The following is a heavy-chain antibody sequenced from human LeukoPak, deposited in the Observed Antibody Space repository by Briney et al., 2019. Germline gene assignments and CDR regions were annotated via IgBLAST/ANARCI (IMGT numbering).Heavy chain of an antibody. Sequence: PGGSLRLSCAASGFTFHDYDMSWVRQSPGKGLEWVSGINWNGDRTGYADFVKGRFTISRDNAKKSLYLQMNSLRAEDTALYYCARGGARRGFYVMDVWGQGTTVTVSS. CDR2: INWNGDRT. CDR3: ARGGARRGFYVMDV. V-gene: IGHV3-20*04. D-gene: IGHD1-26*01. J-gene: IGHJ6*02. CDR1: GFTFHDYD.